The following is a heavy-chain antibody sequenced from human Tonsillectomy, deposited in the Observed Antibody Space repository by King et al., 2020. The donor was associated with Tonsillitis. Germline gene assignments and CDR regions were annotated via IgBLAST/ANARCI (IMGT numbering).Heavy chain of an antibody. J-gene: IGHJ4*02. D-gene: IGHD1-26*01. CDR3: ARYQPSGSLHHLDY. Sequence: VQLVESGGGVVRPGGSLRLSCAASGFTFNDYGMSWVRQAPGKGLEWVSGINWNGGSTKYADYVKGRFTIPRENAKNSLYLQMNSLRAEETALDYCARYQPSGSLHHLDYWGQGTLVTVPS. CDR2: INWNGGST. V-gene: IGHV3-20*04. CDR1: GFTFNDYG.